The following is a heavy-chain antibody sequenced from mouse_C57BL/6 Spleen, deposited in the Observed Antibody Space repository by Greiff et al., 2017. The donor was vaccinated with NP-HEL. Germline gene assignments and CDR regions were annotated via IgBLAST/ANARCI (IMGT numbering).Heavy chain of an antibody. CDR3: ARSRLLGDYYGSGCFAY. CDR1: GYTFTSYW. D-gene: IGHD1-1*01. V-gene: IGHV1-55*01. Sequence: VQLQQSGAELVKPGASVKMSCKASGYTFTSYWITWVKQRPGQGLEWIGDIYPGSGSTNYNEKFKSKATLTVDTSSSTAYMQLRSLTSEESAVYYCARSRLLGDYYGSGCFAYWGQGTLVTVSA. J-gene: IGHJ3*01. CDR2: IYPGSGST.